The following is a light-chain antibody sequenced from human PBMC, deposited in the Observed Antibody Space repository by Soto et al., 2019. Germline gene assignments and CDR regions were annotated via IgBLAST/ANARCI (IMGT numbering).Light chain of an antibody. CDR3: VLYMGSGIVV. CDR2: STN. V-gene: IGLV8-61*01. CDR1: SGSVSTSYY. Sequence: QTVVTQEPSFSVSPGRTVTLTCGLSSGSVSTSYYPSWYQQTPGQAPRTLIYSTNTRSSGVPDRFSGSILGNKAALTITGAQADDESDYYCVLYMGSGIVVLGGGTKVTVL. J-gene: IGLJ2*01.